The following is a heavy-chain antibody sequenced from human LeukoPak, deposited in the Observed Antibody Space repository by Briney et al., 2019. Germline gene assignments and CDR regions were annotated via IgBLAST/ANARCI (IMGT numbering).Heavy chain of an antibody. V-gene: IGHV4-59*01. CDR2: IYYSGGT. J-gene: IGHJ3*02. D-gene: IGHD1-26*01. CDR1: GGSISSYY. Sequence: ETLSLTCTVSGGSISSYYWSWIRQPPGKGLEWIGYIYYSGGTNYNPSLKSRVTISVDTSKNQFSLKLSSVTAADTAVYYCARDVVVVGATVRYAFDIWGQGTMVTVSS. CDR3: ARDVVVVGATVRYAFDI.